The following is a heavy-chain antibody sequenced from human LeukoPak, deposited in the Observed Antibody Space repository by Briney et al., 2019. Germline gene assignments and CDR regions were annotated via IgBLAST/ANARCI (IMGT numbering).Heavy chain of an antibody. D-gene: IGHD4-11*01. CDR1: GYTFTGYD. CDR3: ARGPRLPRGWFDR. Sequence: ASVKVSCKASGYTFTGYDMHWVRQAPGQGLEWMGWINPNSGGTNYAQKFQGRVTMTTDTSISTAYMELSRLRSDDTAVYYCARGPRLPRGWFDRWGQGTLVTVSS. V-gene: IGHV1-2*02. CDR2: INPNSGGT. J-gene: IGHJ5*02.